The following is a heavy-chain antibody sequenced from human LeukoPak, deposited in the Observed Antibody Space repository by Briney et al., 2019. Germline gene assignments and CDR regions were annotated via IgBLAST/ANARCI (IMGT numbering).Heavy chain of an antibody. J-gene: IGHJ4*02. V-gene: IGHV3-23*01. CDR1: GFTFSSYA. CDR3: AKRPWYYYDSCGYYDY. Sequence: PGGSLRLSCAASGFTFSSYAMSWVRQAPGKGLEWVSAISGSGGSTYYADSVKGRFTISRDNSKNTLYLQMNSLRAEDTAVYYCAKRPWYYYDSCGYYDYWGQGTLVTVSS. D-gene: IGHD3-22*01. CDR2: ISGSGGST.